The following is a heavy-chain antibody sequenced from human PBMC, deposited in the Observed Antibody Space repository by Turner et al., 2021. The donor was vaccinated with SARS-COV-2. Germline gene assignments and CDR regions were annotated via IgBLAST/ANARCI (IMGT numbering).Heavy chain of an antibody. J-gene: IGHJ3*02. D-gene: IGHD5-18*01. CDR1: GASFSNSLYY. CDR3: ARHVDTPMVYGPDEDTDAFDM. CDR2: IYYSGST. Sequence: QLQLQESGPGLVRPLDTLSLSCTVSGASFSNSLYYLGWIRQPPGNGLEWIGTIYYSGSTYYNPSLKSRVTISVDTSKNQFSLRLSSVTAADTAVYYCARHVDTPMVYGPDEDTDAFDMWGQGTMVTVSS. V-gene: IGHV4-39*01.